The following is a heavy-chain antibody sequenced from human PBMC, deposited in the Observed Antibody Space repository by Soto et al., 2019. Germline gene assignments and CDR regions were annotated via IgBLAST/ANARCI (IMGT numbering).Heavy chain of an antibody. CDR2: ISGSGGST. J-gene: IGHJ4*02. CDR1: GFPFISYA. V-gene: IGHV3-23*01. Sequence: GALSVSCADSGFPFISYAMTWVRQAPGKGLEWVSAISGSGGSTDYADSVKGRFTISRDNSKNTLYLQMNSLRAEDTAMYYCAKAYMSTGWYYFDCWGQGTLVTVSS. D-gene: IGHD6-19*01. CDR3: AKAYMSTGWYYFDC.